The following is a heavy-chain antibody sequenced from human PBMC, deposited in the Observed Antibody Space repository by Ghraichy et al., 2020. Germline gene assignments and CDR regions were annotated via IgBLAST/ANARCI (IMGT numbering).Heavy chain of an antibody. D-gene: IGHD6-19*01. CDR1: GYSFTSYW. CDR3: ARLISSGWYIIYYYYMDV. Sequence: GESLNISCKGSGYSFTSYWIGWVRQMPGKGLEWMGIIYPGDSDTRYSPSFQGQVTISADKSISTAYLQWSSLKASDTAMYYCARLISSGWYIIYYYYMDVWGKGTTVTVSS. V-gene: IGHV5-51*01. J-gene: IGHJ6*03. CDR2: IYPGDSDT.